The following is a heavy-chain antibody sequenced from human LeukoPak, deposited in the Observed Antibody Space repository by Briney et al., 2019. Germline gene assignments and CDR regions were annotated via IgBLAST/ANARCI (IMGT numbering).Heavy chain of an antibody. CDR3: ADSDGYYYDV. CDR1: GFTFSYYA. Sequence: GRSLRLSCVASGFTSGFTFSYYAMHWVRQAPGKGPEWVAFISNDVGNRYFANSVKGRFTISRDNSKNTVYLQMNSLGAEDTAVYYCADSDGYYYDVWGQGTLVTVS. D-gene: IGHD2-15*01. J-gene: IGHJ4*02. V-gene: IGHV3-30-3*01. CDR2: ISNDVGNR.